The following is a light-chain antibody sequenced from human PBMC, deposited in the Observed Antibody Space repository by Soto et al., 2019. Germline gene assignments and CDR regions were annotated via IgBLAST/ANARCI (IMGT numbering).Light chain of an antibody. CDR3: QQRSSWPPFT. CDR1: QSVSSY. Sequence: EIVLTQSPATLSLSPGERATLSCRASQSVSSYLAWYQQKPGQPPRLRIYDASNRATGIPARFSGSGSGTDFTLTISSLEPEDFAVYYCQQRSSWPPFTFGQGTRLEIK. J-gene: IGKJ5*01. CDR2: DAS. V-gene: IGKV3-11*01.